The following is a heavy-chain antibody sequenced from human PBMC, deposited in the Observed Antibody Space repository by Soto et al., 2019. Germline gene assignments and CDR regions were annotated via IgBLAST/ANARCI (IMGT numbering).Heavy chain of an antibody. V-gene: IGHV1-69*13. CDR1: GGTFSSYA. CDR3: ARARLELLVGYYYYYMDV. Sequence: ASVKVSCKASGGTFSSYAISWVRQAPGQGLEWMGGIIPIFGTANYAQKFQGRVTITADESTSTAYMELSRLRSDDTAVYYCARARLELLVGYYYYYMDVWGKGTTVTVSS. D-gene: IGHD1-26*01. J-gene: IGHJ6*03. CDR2: IIPIFGTA.